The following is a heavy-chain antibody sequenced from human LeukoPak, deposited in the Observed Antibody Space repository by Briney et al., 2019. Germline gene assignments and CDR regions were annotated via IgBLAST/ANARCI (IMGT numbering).Heavy chain of an antibody. Sequence: ASVTVSFKASGYAFTGHDIYWVRQAPGQGLQWMGWMNPDRGHAGYAQNLQGRVTMTRNTTTNTAFMELTNLRSEDTAVYYCARVAGSAGYGGYVPALNTWGQGTLVTVSS. J-gene: IGHJ4*02. CDR3: ARVAGSAGYGGYVPALNT. CDR2: MNPDRGHA. V-gene: IGHV1-8*01. D-gene: IGHD5-12*01. CDR1: GYAFTGHD.